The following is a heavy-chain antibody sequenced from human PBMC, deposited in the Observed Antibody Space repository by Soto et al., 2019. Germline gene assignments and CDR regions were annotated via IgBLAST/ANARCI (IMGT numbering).Heavy chain of an antibody. V-gene: IGHV3-23*01. CDR2: VTNSGGGT. D-gene: IGHD6-13*01. Sequence: EVQLLESGGGLVQPGGSLRLSCAASGFTFNIYAMSWVRQAPGKGLEYVSSVTNSGGGTYYADSVKGRFTISRDNSKDTLYLQMNSLRAEDTATYYCARRGKYYYASWGQGTLVTVSS. J-gene: IGHJ4*02. CDR1: GFTFNIYA. CDR3: ARRGKYYYAS.